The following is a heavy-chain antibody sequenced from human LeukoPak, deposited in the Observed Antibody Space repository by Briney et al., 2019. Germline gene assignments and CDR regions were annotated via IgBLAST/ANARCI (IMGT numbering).Heavy chain of an antibody. CDR2: INHSGST. Sequence: SETLSLTCAVYGGSFSGYYWSWIRQPPGKGLEWIGEINHSGSTNYNPSLKSRVTISVDTSKNQFSLKLSSVTAADTAVYYCATGAAAGYRYWGQGTLVTVSS. J-gene: IGHJ1*01. V-gene: IGHV4-34*01. D-gene: IGHD6-13*01. CDR3: ATGAAAGYRY. CDR1: GGSFSGYY.